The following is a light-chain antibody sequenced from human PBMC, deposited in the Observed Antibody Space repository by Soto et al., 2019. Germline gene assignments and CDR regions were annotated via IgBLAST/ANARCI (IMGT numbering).Light chain of an antibody. CDR2: RNT. J-gene: IGLJ2*01. CDR3: ASWDASLDVVV. Sequence: QSVLTQPPSASGTPGQRVTISCSGSTSNIGSDTVNWYQQLPGTAPKLLIYRNTQRPSGVPDRFSGSKSGASASLAISGLQSEDEADYYCASWDASLDVVVFGGGTKVTVL. CDR1: TSNIGSDT. V-gene: IGLV1-44*01.